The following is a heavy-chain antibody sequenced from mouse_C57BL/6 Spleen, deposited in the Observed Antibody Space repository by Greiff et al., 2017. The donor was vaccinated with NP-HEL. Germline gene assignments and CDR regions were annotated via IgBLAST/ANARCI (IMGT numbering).Heavy chain of an antibody. CDR3: ARMGGRGDY. CDR2: IYPGDGDT. CDR1: GYAFSSSW. Sequence: QVQLKESGPELVKPGASVKISCKASGYAFSSSWMNWVKQRPGKGLEWIGRIYPGDGDTNYNGKFKGKATLTADKSSSTAYMQLSSLTSEDSAVYFCARMGGRGDYWGQGTTLTVSS. J-gene: IGHJ2*01. V-gene: IGHV1-82*01. D-gene: IGHD1-1*01.